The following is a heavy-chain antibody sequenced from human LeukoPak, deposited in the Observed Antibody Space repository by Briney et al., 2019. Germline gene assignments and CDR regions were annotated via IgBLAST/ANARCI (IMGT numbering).Heavy chain of an antibody. D-gene: IGHD4-17*01. CDR3: ARETTVTTDFDY. V-gene: IGHV1-18*01. CDR1: GYTFTSYG. CDR2: ISAYNGNT. Sequence: GASVKVSCKASGYTFTSYGISWVRQAPGQGLEWMGWISAYNGNTNYAQKLQGRVTMTTDTSTSTVYMELRSLRSDDTAVYYCARETTVTTDFDYWGQGTLVTVS. J-gene: IGHJ4*02.